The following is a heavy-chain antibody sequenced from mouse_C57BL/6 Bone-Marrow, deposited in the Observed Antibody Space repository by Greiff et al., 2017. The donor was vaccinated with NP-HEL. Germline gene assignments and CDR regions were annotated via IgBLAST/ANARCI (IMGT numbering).Heavy chain of an antibody. D-gene: IGHD1-1*01. CDR3: ARWGIYYYGSSYGYFDV. J-gene: IGHJ1*03. CDR1: GFNIKNTY. Sequence: EVQLQQSVAELVRPGASVKLSCTASGFNIKNTYMHWVKQRPEQGLEWIGRIDPANGNTKYAPKFQGKATITADTSSNTAYLQLSSLTSEDTAIYYCARWGIYYYGSSYGYFDVWGTGTTVTVSS. V-gene: IGHV14-3*01. CDR2: IDPANGNT.